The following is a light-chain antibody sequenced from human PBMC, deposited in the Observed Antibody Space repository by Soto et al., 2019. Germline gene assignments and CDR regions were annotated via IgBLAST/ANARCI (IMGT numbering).Light chain of an antibody. V-gene: IGKV3-15*01. J-gene: IGKJ4*01. CDR3: QQYNNWPPLT. Sequence: EIVMTQSPATLSVSPGERATLSCRASQSVSSNLAWYQQKPGQAPRLLIYGASTRATGIPARFSGSGSGTEFNLTISSLQSEDFAVYYCQQYNNWPPLTFGGGTKVEIK. CDR1: QSVSSN. CDR2: GAS.